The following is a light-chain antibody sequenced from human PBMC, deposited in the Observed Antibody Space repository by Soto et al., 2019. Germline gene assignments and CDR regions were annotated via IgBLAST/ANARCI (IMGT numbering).Light chain of an antibody. J-gene: IGKJ5*01. CDR3: QQSFRTPLT. V-gene: IGKV1-39*01. CDR2: AAS. Sequence: DIQMTQSPSSLSASVGARVTMTRRASQSISKHLNWYQQKPGRAPKLLIYAASTLQRGGPSRFSGSGSGTDFTLTISSLQPEDFATYYCQQSFRTPLTFGQGTRLEIK. CDR1: QSISKH.